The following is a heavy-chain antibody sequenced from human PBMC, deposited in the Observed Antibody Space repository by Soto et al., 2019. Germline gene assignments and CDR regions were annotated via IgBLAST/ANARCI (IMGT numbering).Heavy chain of an antibody. CDR3: ARDTETLGPRANDALDI. V-gene: IGHV1-3*01. J-gene: IGHJ3*02. CDR1: GYTFSAYT. Sequence: QAQLVQSGAEMKKPGASVKVSCKATGYTFSAYTMNWVRQAPGQSLEWMGWINAGSGNTKYSQNFPGRVSITRDTSASTVYMELTGLTAEDTAVYYCARDTETLGPRANDALDIWGPGTMVTVSS. CDR2: INAGSGNT. D-gene: IGHD3-3*02.